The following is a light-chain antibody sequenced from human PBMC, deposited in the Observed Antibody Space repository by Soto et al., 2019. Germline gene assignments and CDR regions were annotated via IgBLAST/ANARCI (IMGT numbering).Light chain of an antibody. CDR1: TGAVTSGHY. V-gene: IGLV7-46*01. CDR2: DTN. CDR3: LLSFPGASVSVL. Sequence: QTVVTQEPSLTVSPGGTVTLTCGSSTGAVTSGHYPYWFQQKPGQAPRTLIYDTNNKHSWTPARFSGSLLGGKAALTLSGAQPEDEADYYCLLSFPGASVSVLFGGGTKLTVL. J-gene: IGLJ2*01.